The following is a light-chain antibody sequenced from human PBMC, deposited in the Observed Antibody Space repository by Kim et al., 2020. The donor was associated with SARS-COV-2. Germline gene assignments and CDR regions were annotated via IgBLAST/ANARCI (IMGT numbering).Light chain of an antibody. J-gene: IGKJ5*01. CDR1: QSVSSN. CDR3: QQYNNWPVT. CDR2: GAS. Sequence: VSPGERATLTCRASQSVSSNLAWYQQKPGQAPRLLIYGASTRATGIPARFSGSGSGTEFTLTISSPQSEDFAVYYCQQYNNWPVTFGQGTLLEIK. V-gene: IGKV3-15*01.